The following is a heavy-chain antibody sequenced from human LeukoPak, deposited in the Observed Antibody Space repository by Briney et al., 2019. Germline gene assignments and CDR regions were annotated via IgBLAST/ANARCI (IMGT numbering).Heavy chain of an antibody. CDR2: ISSSSSTI. CDR3: ARDHDSSGYYYLDY. V-gene: IGHV3-48*01. Sequence: PGGSLRLSCAASGFTFSSYSMNWVRQAPGKGLEWVSYISSSSSTIYYADSVKGRFTISRDNSKNTLYLQMNSLRAEDTAVYYCARDHDSSGYYYLDYWGQGTLVTVSS. D-gene: IGHD3-22*01. J-gene: IGHJ4*02. CDR1: GFTFSSYS.